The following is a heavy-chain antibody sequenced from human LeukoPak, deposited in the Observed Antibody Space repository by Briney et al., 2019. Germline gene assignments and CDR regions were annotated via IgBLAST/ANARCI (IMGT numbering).Heavy chain of an antibody. CDR1: GYTFTDSY. CDR3: ARVRGAGGPFDY. J-gene: IGHJ4*02. V-gene: IGHV1-2*04. D-gene: IGHD3-16*01. CDR2: ISPNTGGT. Sequence: ASVKVSCKASGYTFTDSYMHWVRQAPGQGLEWMGWISPNTGGTKYAQKFQGWVTMTRDTSISTAYMELSRLTSDDTAVYYCARVRGAGGPFDYWGQGTLVTVSS.